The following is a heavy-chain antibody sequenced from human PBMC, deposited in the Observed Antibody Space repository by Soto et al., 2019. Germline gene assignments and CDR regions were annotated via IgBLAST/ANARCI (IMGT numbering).Heavy chain of an antibody. D-gene: IGHD3-22*01. Sequence: GESLKISCKGSGYSFTSYWIGWVRQMPGKGLEWMGIIYPGDSDTRYSPSFQGQVTISADKSISTAYLQRSSLKASDTAMYYCARLGDSSNDAFDIWGQGTMVTVSS. CDR2: IYPGDSDT. J-gene: IGHJ3*02. CDR1: GYSFTSYW. CDR3: ARLGDSSNDAFDI. V-gene: IGHV5-51*01.